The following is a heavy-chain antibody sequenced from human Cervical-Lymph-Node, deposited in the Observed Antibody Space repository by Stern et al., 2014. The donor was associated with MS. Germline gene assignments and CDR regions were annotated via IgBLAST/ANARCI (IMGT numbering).Heavy chain of an antibody. J-gene: IGHJ6*02. V-gene: IGHV2-5*02. D-gene: IGHD1-7*01. Sequence: QVTLKESGPTLVKPTQTLTLTCTFSGFSLTTTGVGLAWIRQPQGQALEWVALPYLADLKRYSPSLRSRLTITKDTSKTQVVLTVTDVDPVDTATYYCARDLMTGTPANFYYYGMDVWGQGTTVTVAS. CDR1: GFSLTTTGVG. CDR3: ARDLMTGTPANFYYYGMDV. CDR2: PYLADLK.